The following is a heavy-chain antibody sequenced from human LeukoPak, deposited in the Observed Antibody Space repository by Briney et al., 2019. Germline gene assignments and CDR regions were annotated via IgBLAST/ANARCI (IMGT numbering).Heavy chain of an antibody. CDR2: IIPILGIA. D-gene: IGHD3-22*01. CDR1: GGTFSSYA. J-gene: IGHJ4*02. V-gene: IGHV1-69*04. CDR3: ARAPYYYDSSGYPDY. Sequence: ASVKVSCKASGGTFSSYAISWVRQAPGQGLEWMGRIIPILGIANYAQKFQGRVTITADKSTSTAYMGLSSLRSEDTAVYYCARAPYYYDSSGYPDYWGQGTLVTVSS.